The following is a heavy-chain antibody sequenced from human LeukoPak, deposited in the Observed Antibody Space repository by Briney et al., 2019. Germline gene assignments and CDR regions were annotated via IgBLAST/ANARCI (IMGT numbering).Heavy chain of an antibody. V-gene: IGHV4-59*01. CDR1: GDSIRSYY. J-gene: IGHJ4*02. D-gene: IGHD2-15*01. CDR3: AKGYCSGGGCYAYSFDD. Sequence: PSETLSLTCTVSGDSIRSYYWSWIRQSPGKGLEWIGYIYYSGSTNYNPSLKSRVTISVDTSKNQFSLKLSSVTAADTAVYYCAKGYCSGGGCYAYSFDDWGQGTLVTVSS. CDR2: IYYSGST.